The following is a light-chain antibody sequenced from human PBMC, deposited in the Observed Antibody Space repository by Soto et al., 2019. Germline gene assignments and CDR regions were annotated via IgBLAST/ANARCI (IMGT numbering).Light chain of an antibody. CDR2: EAN. Sequence: QSVLTQPPSASGSPGQSVAISCTGTSSDVGGYNYVSWYQQHPGKAPKPMFYEANTRPSGVPTRFSAARAGTTPPLTVSGLQAEDEADYYCSSYAGSSNVFGSGTKATVL. V-gene: IGLV2-8*01. CDR3: SSYAGSSNV. CDR1: SSDVGGYNY. J-gene: IGLJ1*01.